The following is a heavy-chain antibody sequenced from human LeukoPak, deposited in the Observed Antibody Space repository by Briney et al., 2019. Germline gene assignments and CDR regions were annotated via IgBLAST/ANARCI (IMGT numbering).Heavy chain of an antibody. CDR2: INPNSGGT. CDR1: GYTFTGYY. Sequence: ASVTVSFKASGYTFTGYYMHWVRQAPGQGLEWMGWINPNSGGTNYAQKFQGRVTMTRDTSISTAYMELSRLRSDDTAVYYCARSDTAMGSIDYWGQGTLVTVSS. CDR3: ARSDTAMGSIDY. J-gene: IGHJ4*02. V-gene: IGHV1-2*02. D-gene: IGHD5-18*01.